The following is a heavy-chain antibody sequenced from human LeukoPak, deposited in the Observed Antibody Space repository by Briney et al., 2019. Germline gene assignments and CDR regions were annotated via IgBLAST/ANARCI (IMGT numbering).Heavy chain of an antibody. CDR2: INPNSGGT. D-gene: IGHD3-22*01. V-gene: IGHV1-2*02. J-gene: IGHJ4*02. Sequence: ASVKVSCKASGYTFTGYYMNWVRQAPGQGLEWMGWINPNSGGTNYAQKFQGRVTMTRDTSISTAYMELSRLRSDDTAVYYCARDYYDSSGYTEFDYWGQGTLVTVSS. CDR1: GYTFTGYY. CDR3: ARDYYDSSGYTEFDY.